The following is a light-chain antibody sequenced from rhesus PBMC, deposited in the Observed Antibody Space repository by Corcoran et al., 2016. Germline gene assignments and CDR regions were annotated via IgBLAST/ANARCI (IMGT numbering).Light chain of an antibody. CDR2: YAN. V-gene: IGKV1-32*02. Sequence: DIQMSQSPSSLSASVGDRVTITCRASQGISSYLNWYQQKPGKAPKLLINYANSWAIGVPSRFSGSGSGTEFTLTISSLQPEDFATYYCQQHHSYPLPFGGGTKVELK. CDR3: QQHHSYPLP. CDR1: QGISSY. J-gene: IGKJ4*01.